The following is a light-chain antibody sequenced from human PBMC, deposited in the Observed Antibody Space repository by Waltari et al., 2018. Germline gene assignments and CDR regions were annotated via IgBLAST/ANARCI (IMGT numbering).Light chain of an antibody. CDR3: QAWDSSTAI. J-gene: IGLJ1*01. V-gene: IGLV3-1*01. CDR1: KLGDKY. CDR2: QDS. Sequence: SYELTQPPSVSVSPGQTASITCSGAKLGDKYACCHQQTPGQSPVLVIYQDSKRPSGIPERFSGSNSGNTATLTISGTQAMDEADYYCQAWDSSTAIFGTGTKVTVL.